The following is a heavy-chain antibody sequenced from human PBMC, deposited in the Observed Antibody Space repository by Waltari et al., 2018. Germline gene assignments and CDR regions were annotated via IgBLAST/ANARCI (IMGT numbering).Heavy chain of an antibody. CDR2: INTNTGNP. V-gene: IGHV7-4-1*02. J-gene: IGHJ6*02. CDR1: GYTFTSYA. D-gene: IGHD2-2*01. CDR3: ARSRVEYLHGQYHYYYYGMDV. Sequence: QVQLVQSGSELKKPGASVKVSCKASGYTFTSYAMNWVRQAPGQGLEWMGWINTNTGNPTYAQGFTGRFVFSLDTSVSTAYLQISSLKAEDTAVYYCARSRVEYLHGQYHYYYYGMDVWGQGTTVTVSS.